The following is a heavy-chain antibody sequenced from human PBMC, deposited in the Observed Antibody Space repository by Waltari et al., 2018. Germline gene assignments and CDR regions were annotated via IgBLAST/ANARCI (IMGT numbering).Heavy chain of an antibody. J-gene: IGHJ4*02. CDR3: ARHINFWSGYYFDS. D-gene: IGHD3-3*01. V-gene: IGHV4-39*01. CDR1: GASLDNTTHY. CDR2: IYYTGTT. Sequence: QLQLQESGPQLVKPSETLSLTCTVPGASLDNTTHYWGWVRQPPGKGLEWIWSIYYTGTTYSNPSLKSRMTIAADTAKTQFSLRLSSVTAADTAVYYCARHINFWSGYYFDSWGQGTLVTVSS.